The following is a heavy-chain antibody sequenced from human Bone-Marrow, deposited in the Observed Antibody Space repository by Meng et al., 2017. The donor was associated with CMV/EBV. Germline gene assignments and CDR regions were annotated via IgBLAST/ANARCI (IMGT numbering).Heavy chain of an antibody. V-gene: IGHV2-5*02. CDR2: IYWDDYK. Sequence: HITFKESGPALVKPTQTLPLTCTFSGFSFSTSGVGVGWIRQPPGKALEWLALIYWDDYKRYSPSLKSRLTITKDTSKNQVVPTMTNMDPVDTATYYCAHITPRPGWIAYWGQGTLVTVSS. CDR3: AHITPRPGWIAY. J-gene: IGHJ4*02. D-gene: IGHD6-6*01. CDR1: GFSFSTSGVG.